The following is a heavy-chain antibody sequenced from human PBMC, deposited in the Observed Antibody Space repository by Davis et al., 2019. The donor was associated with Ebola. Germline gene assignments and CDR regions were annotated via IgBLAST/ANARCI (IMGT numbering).Heavy chain of an antibody. CDR2: IKYSGIEK. CDR1: GFTVSSNY. D-gene: IGHD3-22*01. J-gene: IGHJ4*02. V-gene: IGHV3-7*01. Sequence: GGSLRLSCAASGFTVSSNYMSWVRQAPGKGLEWVAYIKYSGIEKYYVESVAGRFTISRDDAKNSLLLQMTSRRADDTAVYYCVRGGYYYMDWGQGTLVTVSS. CDR3: VRGGYYYMD.